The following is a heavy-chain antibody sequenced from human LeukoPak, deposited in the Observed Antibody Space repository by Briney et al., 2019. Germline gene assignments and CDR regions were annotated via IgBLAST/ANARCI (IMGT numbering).Heavy chain of an antibody. V-gene: IGHV3-21*01. J-gene: IGHJ4*02. CDR3: ARGASRADY. CDR2: ISSSSSYI. Sequence: PGGSLRLSCAASGFTFRSYNMNWARQPPRQRPEWVSSISSSSSYIYYADSVKGRFTISRDNAKNSLYLQMNSLRAEDTALYYCARGASRADYWGQGTLVTVSS. CDR1: GFTFRSYN.